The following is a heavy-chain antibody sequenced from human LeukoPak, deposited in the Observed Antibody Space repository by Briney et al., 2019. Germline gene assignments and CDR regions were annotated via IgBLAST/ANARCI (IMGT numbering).Heavy chain of an antibody. CDR1: GYTFTGYY. CDR2: INPNSGGT. Sequence: ASVKVSCKASGYTFTGYYMHWVRQAPGQGLDWMGWINPNSGGTNYAQKFQGRVTMTRDTSISTAYMDLSRLRSDDTEVYYCARGSDDFWSGCSLSYWGEGNLVTVSS. J-gene: IGHJ4*02. D-gene: IGHD3-3*01. CDR3: ARGSDDFWSGCSLSY. V-gene: IGHV1-2*02.